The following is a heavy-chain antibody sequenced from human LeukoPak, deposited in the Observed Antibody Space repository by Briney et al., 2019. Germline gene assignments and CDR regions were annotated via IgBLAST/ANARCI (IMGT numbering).Heavy chain of an antibody. V-gene: IGHV3-21*01. CDR3: VRAGAMASNNWFDP. Sequence: GGSLRLSCAASGFTFSSYSMNWVRQAPGKGLEWVSSISSSSSYIYYADSVKGRFTISRDNAKNSLYLQMNSLRAEDTAVYYCVRAGAMASNNWFDPWGQGTLVTVSS. J-gene: IGHJ5*02. CDR2: ISSSSSYI. D-gene: IGHD5-18*01. CDR1: GFTFSSYS.